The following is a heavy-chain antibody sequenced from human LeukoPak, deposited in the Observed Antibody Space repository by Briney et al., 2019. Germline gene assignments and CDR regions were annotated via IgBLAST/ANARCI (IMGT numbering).Heavy chain of an antibody. CDR2: ITTSGGSA. D-gene: IGHD3-22*01. V-gene: IGHV3-23*01. CDR1: GFTFSSYA. J-gene: IGHJ4*02. Sequence: GGSLRLSCAASGFTFSSYAMSWVRRAPGKGLEWVSGITTSGGSASYADSVKGRFTISRDTSKSTLSLQMNSLRAEDTAVYYCAKTQGYYDCWGQGTLVTVSS. CDR3: AKTQGYYDC.